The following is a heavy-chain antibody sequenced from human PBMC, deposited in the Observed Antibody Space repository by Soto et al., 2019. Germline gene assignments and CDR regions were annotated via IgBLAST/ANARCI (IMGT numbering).Heavy chain of an antibody. CDR1: GFMFSSYN. CDR2: ISSSSIYI. Sequence: GGSLRLSCAASGFMFSSYNMNWVRQAPGKGLEWVSSISSSSIYIYYADSVKGRFTISRDNAKNSLYLQMNSLRAEDTAVYYCARMMRWLVQDGAFDVWGQGTMVTVSS. CDR3: ARMMRWLVQDGAFDV. V-gene: IGHV3-21*01. J-gene: IGHJ3*01. D-gene: IGHD6-19*01.